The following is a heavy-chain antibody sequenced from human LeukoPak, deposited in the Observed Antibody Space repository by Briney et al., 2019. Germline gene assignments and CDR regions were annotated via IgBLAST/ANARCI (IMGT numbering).Heavy chain of an antibody. V-gene: IGHV3-30*18. CDR2: ISYDGSYK. CDR1: GFNFNKYD. CDR3: AKAGLDDNNWYYYY. Sequence: GGSLRLSCAASGFNFNKYDIHWVRQPPGKGLEWVTVISYDGSYKFYMDSVRGRFTISRDNSTNTVYLQMDSLRAEDTAVYYCAKAGLDDNNWYYYYWGQGTLVTVSS. D-gene: IGHD1-1*01. J-gene: IGHJ4*02.